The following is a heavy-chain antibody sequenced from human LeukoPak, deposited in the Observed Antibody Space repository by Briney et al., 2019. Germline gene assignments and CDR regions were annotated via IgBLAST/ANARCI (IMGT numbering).Heavy chain of an antibody. CDR2: INHSGTT. V-gene: IGHV4-34*01. D-gene: IGHD3-10*01. CDR3: ASSGSGSYYNFDY. Sequence: PSETLSLTCAVYGGSFSVYYWSWIRQPPGKGLEWIGEINHSGTTNYNPSLKSRVTISLDTSKNQFSLKLSSVTAADTAVYYCASSGSGSYYNFDYWGQGTLVTVSS. J-gene: IGHJ4*02. CDR1: GGSFSVYY.